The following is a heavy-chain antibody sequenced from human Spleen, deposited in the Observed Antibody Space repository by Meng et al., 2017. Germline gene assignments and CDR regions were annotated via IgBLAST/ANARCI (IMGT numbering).Heavy chain of an antibody. D-gene: IGHD4-17*01. CDR1: GFTFSSYA. V-gene: IGHV3-30*04. CDR3: ASREATVTTVDY. CDR2: ISSDGSDK. J-gene: IGHJ4*02. Sequence: GESLKISCEASGFTFSSYAMGWVRQAPGKGLEWVAVISSDGSDKYYADSVKGRFTISRDNSKNTLSLQMNSLRAEDTAVYYCASREATVTTVDYWGQGTLVTVSS.